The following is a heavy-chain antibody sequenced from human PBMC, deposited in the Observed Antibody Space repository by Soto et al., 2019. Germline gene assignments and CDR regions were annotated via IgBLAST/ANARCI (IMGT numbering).Heavy chain of an antibody. J-gene: IGHJ4*02. CDR2: IWYDGNNK. CDR1: GFSFSSYG. Sequence: QVQLVESGGGVVQPGRSLRLSCAASGFSFSSYGMHWVRQAPGKGLAWVATIWYDGNNKYYADSVKGRFTISRDNSKDTLYLQMNSRRDEDTAVYYCGGGAYFSDYWGQGTLVTVSS. D-gene: IGHD3-16*01. CDR3: GGGAYFSDY. V-gene: IGHV3-33*01.